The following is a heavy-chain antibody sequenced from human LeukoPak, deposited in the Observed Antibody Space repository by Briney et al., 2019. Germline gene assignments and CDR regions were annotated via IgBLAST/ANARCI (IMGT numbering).Heavy chain of an antibody. V-gene: IGHV4-61*08. J-gene: IGHJ5*02. CDR2: IYYNGNT. CDR1: GGSVSSVDNY. CDR3: ARSKGNSWLWFDP. Sequence: PSETLSLICTVSGGSVSSVDNYWSWIRQPPGKGLEWLGYIYYNGNTKYNSSLKSRVTISADTSKNQFSLKLSSVTAADTAVYYCARSKGNSWLWFDPWGQGTLVTVSS. D-gene: IGHD6-13*01.